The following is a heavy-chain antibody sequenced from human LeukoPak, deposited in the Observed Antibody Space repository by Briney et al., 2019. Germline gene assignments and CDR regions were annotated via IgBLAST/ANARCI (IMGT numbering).Heavy chain of an antibody. Sequence: GGSLRLSCAASGFTFSSYAMSWVRQAPGKGLEWVAVISYDGSNKYYADSVKGRFTISRDNSKNTLYLQMNSLRAEDTAVYYCARGYSSSYRIDYWGQGTLVTVSS. D-gene: IGHD6-6*01. CDR1: GFTFSSYA. V-gene: IGHV3-30*04. J-gene: IGHJ4*02. CDR2: ISYDGSNK. CDR3: ARGYSSSYRIDY.